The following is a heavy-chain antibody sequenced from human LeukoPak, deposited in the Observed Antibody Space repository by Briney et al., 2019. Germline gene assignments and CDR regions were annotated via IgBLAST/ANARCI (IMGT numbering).Heavy chain of an antibody. CDR2: FDPEGGET. J-gene: IGHJ4*02. CDR3: ATDILTGYYYFDY. V-gene: IGHV1-24*01. Sequence: ASVKVSCKVSGYTLTELSMHWVRQAPGKGLEWMGGFDPEGGETIYAQKFQGRVTMTEDTSTDTAYMELSSLRSGDTAVYYCATDILTGYYYFDYWGQGTLVIVSS. D-gene: IGHD3-9*01. CDR1: GYTLTELS.